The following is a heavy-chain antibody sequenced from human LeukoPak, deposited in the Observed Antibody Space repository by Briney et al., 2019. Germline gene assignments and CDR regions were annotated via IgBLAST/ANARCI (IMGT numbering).Heavy chain of an antibody. J-gene: IGHJ4*02. Sequence: GESLKISCKGSGYSFTNYWIGWVRQMPGKGLEWMGIIYLGDSDTRYSPSFQGQVTISADKSISTAYLQWTSLKASDTAMYYCARPLVGTTSGYFDYWGQGTLVTVSS. CDR2: IYLGDSDT. CDR1: GYSFTNYW. D-gene: IGHD1-26*01. CDR3: ARPLVGTTSGYFDY. V-gene: IGHV5-51*01.